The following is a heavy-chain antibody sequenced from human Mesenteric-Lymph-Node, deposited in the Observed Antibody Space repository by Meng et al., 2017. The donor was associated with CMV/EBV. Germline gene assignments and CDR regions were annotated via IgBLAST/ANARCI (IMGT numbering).Heavy chain of an antibody. J-gene: IGHJ4*02. D-gene: IGHD2-15*01. Sequence: SCKASGGTFSRLSISWLRQAPGQGLEWMGGIIPLYAKAEYAQKFQSRLTIIRDASTSSDYMELSNLTSDDTAVYYCARNGPLYYFDYWGQGTLVTVSS. V-gene: IGHV1-69*01. CDR1: GGTFSRLS. CDR2: IIPLYAKA. CDR3: ARNGPLYYFDY.